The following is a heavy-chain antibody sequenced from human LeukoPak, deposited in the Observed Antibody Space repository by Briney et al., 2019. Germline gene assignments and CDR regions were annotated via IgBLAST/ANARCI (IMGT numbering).Heavy chain of an antibody. V-gene: IGHV3-23*01. J-gene: IGHJ5*02. Sequence: GSLRLSCAASGFIFSTYVMNWVRQAPGKGLEWISGVSNSGVSTNYAASVKGRFTISRDNSKNMLYLQMNGLRAEDTAVYYCAKDWNPSPNWFGPWGQGTLVIVSS. CDR1: GFIFSTYV. D-gene: IGHD1-1*01. CDR3: AKDWNPSPNWFGP. CDR2: VSNSGVST.